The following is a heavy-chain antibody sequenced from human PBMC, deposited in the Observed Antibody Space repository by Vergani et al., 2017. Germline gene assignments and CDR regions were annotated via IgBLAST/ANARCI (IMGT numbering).Heavy chain of an antibody. D-gene: IGHD4-23*01. V-gene: IGHV4-59*01. CDR1: GGSISSYY. Sequence: QVQLQESGPGLVKPSETLSLTCTVSGGSISSYYWSWIRQPPGKGLEWIGYIYYSGSTNYNPSLKSRVTISVDTSKNQFSLKLSSVTAADTAVYYCARDPSDGGNHNWFDPWGQGTLVTVSS. CDR3: ARDPSDGGNHNWFDP. J-gene: IGHJ5*02. CDR2: IYYSGST.